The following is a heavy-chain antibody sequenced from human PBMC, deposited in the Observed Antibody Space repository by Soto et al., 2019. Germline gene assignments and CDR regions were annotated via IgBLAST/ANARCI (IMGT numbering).Heavy chain of an antibody. CDR3: ATGASSGNIDYFDY. CDR1: GGTFSSYA. J-gene: IGHJ4*02. D-gene: IGHD6-19*01. V-gene: IGHV1-69*10. Sequence: SVKVSCKASGGTFSSYAISWVRQAPGQGLEWMGGIEPKDGETNYAQKFQGRVTITEDTSTDTAYMELSSLRSEDTAVYYCATGASSGNIDYFDYRGQGTLVTVSS. CDR2: IEPKDGET.